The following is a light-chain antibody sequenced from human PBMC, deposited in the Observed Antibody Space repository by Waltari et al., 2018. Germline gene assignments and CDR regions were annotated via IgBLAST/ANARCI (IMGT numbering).Light chain of an antibody. Sequence: QSVLTQPPSTSGTPGQRVTISCSGSSSNIGSNTVNWYQQLPGTAPKLLIFTNNQRPSGVPGRFSGSRSGTSAALAISGLQSEDEAGYHCAAWDDSLNGVVFGGGTKVTVL. CDR3: AAWDDSLNGVV. V-gene: IGLV1-44*01. CDR2: TNN. J-gene: IGLJ2*01. CDR1: SSNIGSNT.